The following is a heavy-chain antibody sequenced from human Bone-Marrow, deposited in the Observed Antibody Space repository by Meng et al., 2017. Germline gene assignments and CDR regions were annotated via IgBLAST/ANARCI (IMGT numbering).Heavy chain of an antibody. CDR1: GYTFTGYY. CDR2: INPNSGGT. D-gene: IGHD2-15*01. J-gene: IGHJ3*02. V-gene: IGHV1-2*06. CDR3: AREWADCSGGSCYRLQAFDI. Sequence: QVQLVQSGAEVKNPGASVKVSCKASGYTFTGYYMHWVRQAPGQGLEWMGRINPNSGGTNYAQKFQGRVTMTRDTSISTAYMELSRLRSDDTAVYYCAREWADCSGGSCYRLQAFDIWGQGTMVTVSS.